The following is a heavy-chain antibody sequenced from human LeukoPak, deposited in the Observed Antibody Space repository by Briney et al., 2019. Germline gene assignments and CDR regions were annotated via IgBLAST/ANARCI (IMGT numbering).Heavy chain of an antibody. CDR3: ARDHKDWGVFDY. J-gene: IGHJ4*02. V-gene: IGHV3-48*04. Sequence: PGGSLRLSCAASAFTFSTYWMSWVRQAPGKGLEWVSYIIPSSGTIYYADSVKGRFTISRDNGKNSLYLEMNSVRPEDTAVYYCARDHKDWGVFDYWGQGTLVTVSS. CDR2: IIPSSGTI. CDR1: AFTFSTYW. D-gene: IGHD7-27*01.